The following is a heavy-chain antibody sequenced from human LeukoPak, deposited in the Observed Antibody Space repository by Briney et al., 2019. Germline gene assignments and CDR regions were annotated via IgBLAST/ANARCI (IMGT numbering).Heavy chain of an antibody. Sequence: PGGSLRLSCAASGFTFSSYAMHWVRQAPGKGLEWVAVISYDGSNKYYADSVKGRITISRDNSKNTLYLQMNSLRAEDTAVYYCARRNTPDYWGQGTLVTVSS. CDR3: ARRNTPDY. CDR1: GFTFSSYA. D-gene: IGHD1-14*01. CDR2: ISYDGSNK. V-gene: IGHV3-30-3*01. J-gene: IGHJ4*02.